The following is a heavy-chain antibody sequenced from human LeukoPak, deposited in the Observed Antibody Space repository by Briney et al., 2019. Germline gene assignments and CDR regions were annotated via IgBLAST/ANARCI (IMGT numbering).Heavy chain of an antibody. Sequence: GASVKVSCKASGYTFTSYGISWVRQAPGQGLEWMGWISAYNGNTNYAQKLQGRVTMTTDTSTSTAYMELRSLRSDDTAVYYCATNSDYYGSGSYYNGLDYWGQGTLVTVSS. CDR2: ISAYNGNT. CDR1: GYTFTSYG. CDR3: ATNSDYYGSGSYYNGLDY. J-gene: IGHJ4*02. D-gene: IGHD3-10*01. V-gene: IGHV1-18*01.